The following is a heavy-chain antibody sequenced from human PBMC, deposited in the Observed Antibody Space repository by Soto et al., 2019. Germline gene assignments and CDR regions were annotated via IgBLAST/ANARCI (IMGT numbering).Heavy chain of an antibody. CDR3: ARGLYSWFDP. CDR1: GGTFSSYV. V-gene: IGHV1-69*12. CDR2: IIPISDTA. Sequence: QVQLVQSGAEVKKPGSSVKVSCKASGGTFSSYVISWVRQAPGQGLEWMGGIIPISDTANYAQKFQGRVTITAAESTSKAYMGLSSLRSEDTAVYYCARGLYSWFDPWGQGTLVTVSS. J-gene: IGHJ5*02. D-gene: IGHD2-8*01.